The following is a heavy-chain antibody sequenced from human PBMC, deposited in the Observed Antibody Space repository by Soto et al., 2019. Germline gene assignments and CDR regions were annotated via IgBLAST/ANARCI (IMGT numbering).Heavy chain of an antibody. V-gene: IGHV3-30*18. CDR3: AKEAQYYDSSGYYFDY. Sequence: LSLSCAASGFTFSSYGMHWVRQAPGKGLEWVAVISYDGSNKYYADSVKGRFTISRENSKNTLYLQMNSLRAEDTAVYYCAKEAQYYDSSGYYFDYWGQGTLVTVSS. J-gene: IGHJ4*02. CDR2: ISYDGSNK. D-gene: IGHD3-22*01. CDR1: GFTFSSYG.